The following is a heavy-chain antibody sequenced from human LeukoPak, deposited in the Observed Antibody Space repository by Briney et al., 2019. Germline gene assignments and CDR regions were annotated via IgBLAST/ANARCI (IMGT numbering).Heavy chain of an antibody. CDR3: ASSSTSLIAGYNILAGYVHLDY. Sequence: VSVKVSCKASGYTFTSYGISWVQQAPGPGLEWMGWIRAYNGNTNYTHKLQGRVTMTTDTSTSTAYMELRSLRSDDMAVYYWASSSTSLIAGYNILAGYVHLDYWGQGTLVTVSS. CDR2: IRAYNGNT. CDR1: GYTFTSYG. V-gene: IGHV1-18*03. J-gene: IGHJ4*02. D-gene: IGHD2-2*01.